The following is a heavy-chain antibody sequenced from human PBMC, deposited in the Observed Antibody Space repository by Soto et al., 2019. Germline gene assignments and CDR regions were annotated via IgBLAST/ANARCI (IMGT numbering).Heavy chain of an antibody. CDR1: GGSISSYY. J-gene: IGHJ5*02. CDR3: ARERFTMTGGVITTAWFDP. CDR2: ISNSGTS. Sequence: PSETLSLTCSDSGGSISSYYWNWIRQAPGKGLEWIGYISNSGTSYYNPSLRGRVTISADTSKNQFSLKMTSVTAADTAVYFCARERFTMTGGVITTAWFDPWGPGTRVTVSS. V-gene: IGHV4-59*01. D-gene: IGHD3-16*02.